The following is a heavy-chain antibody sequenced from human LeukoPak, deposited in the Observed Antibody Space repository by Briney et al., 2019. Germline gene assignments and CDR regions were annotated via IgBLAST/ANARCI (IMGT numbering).Heavy chain of an antibody. CDR1: GFTFSSYE. D-gene: IGHD6-13*01. J-gene: IGHJ4*02. CDR2: ISSSGSTI. CDR3: ARGKSRGSSWYGIFDY. V-gene: IGHV3-48*03. Sequence: GGSLRLSCAASGFTFSSYEMNWVRQAPGKGLEWVSYISSSGSTIYYADSVKGRFTISRDNAKNSLYLQMNSLRAEDTAVYYCARGKSRGSSWYGIFDYWGQGTLVTASS.